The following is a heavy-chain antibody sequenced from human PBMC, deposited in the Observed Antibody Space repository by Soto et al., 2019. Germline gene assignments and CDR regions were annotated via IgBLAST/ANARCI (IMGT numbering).Heavy chain of an antibody. Sequence: QVQLVQSGAEVKKPGASVKVSCKASGYTFTSYGISWVRQAPGHGLEWMGWISAYNGNTNYAQKLQGRVTMTTDTSTSPGYMGLRSLRADDTAVYYCAGYISSWYYYYYGMDVWGQGTTVTVSS. J-gene: IGHJ6*02. CDR3: AGYISSWYYYYYGMDV. V-gene: IGHV1-18*01. D-gene: IGHD6-13*01. CDR1: GYTFTSYG. CDR2: ISAYNGNT.